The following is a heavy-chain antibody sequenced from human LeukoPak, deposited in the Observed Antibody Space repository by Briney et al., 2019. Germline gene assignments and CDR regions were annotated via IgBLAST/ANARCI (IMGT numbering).Heavy chain of an antibody. J-gene: IGHJ3*02. Sequence: SETLSLTCTVSGASITGHYLTWIRQPPGNGLEWIGYISHIGSTNYNPPLKSRVTISVDTSKNRFSLKLTSVTAADTALYYCARDRISINALDMWGQGTMVTVSS. V-gene: IGHV4-59*11. D-gene: IGHD1-14*01. CDR2: ISHIGST. CDR1: GASITGHY. CDR3: ARDRISINALDM.